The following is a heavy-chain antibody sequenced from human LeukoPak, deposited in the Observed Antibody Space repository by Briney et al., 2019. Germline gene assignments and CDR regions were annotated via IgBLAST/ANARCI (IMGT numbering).Heavy chain of an antibody. D-gene: IGHD3-10*01. CDR1: GGSISSSSYY. Sequence: SETLSLTCTVSGGSISSSSYYWGWSRQPPGNGLEWIVSIYYSGSTYYNPSLKSRVTISVDTSKNQFFLQLSSVTAAETAVYYCARVLLLWFGGGFDPWGQGTLVTVSS. V-gene: IGHV4-39*07. CDR3: ARVLLLWFGGGFDP. J-gene: IGHJ5*02. CDR2: IYYSGST.